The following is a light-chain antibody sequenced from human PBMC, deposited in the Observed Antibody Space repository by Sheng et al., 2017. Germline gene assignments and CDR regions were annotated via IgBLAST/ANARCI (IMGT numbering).Light chain of an antibody. CDR2: KAS. Sequence: DIQMTQSPSTLSAFVGDRVTITCRASQSISGWLAWYQKKPGKAPKLLIYKASSLESGVPSRFSGSGSGTEFTLTISSLQSEDFATYFCQQSYSIPYTFGLGTKLEIK. CDR1: QSISGW. J-gene: IGKJ2*01. CDR3: QQSYSIPYT. V-gene: IGKV1-5*03.